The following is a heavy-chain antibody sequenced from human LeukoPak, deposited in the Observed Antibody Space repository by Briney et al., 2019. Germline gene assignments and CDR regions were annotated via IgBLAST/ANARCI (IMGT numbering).Heavy chain of an antibody. Sequence: GGALRLSCAAPGFTFWSYEMNWGRQALGKGLGWVSYISSSGITIYYADSVKGRFTISRDNAKNSLYLQVNSMKAEDTAVYYCARDDVDTAMVGWGQGTLVTVSS. CDR3: ARDDVDTAMVG. J-gene: IGHJ4*02. D-gene: IGHD5-18*01. CDR2: ISSSGITI. V-gene: IGHV3-48*03. CDR1: GFTFWSYE.